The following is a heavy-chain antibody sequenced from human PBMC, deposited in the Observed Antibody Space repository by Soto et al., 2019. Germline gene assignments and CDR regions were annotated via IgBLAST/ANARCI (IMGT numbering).Heavy chain of an antibody. J-gene: IGHJ6*02. D-gene: IGHD4-4*01. CDR2: IIPIFGTA. CDR1: GGTFSSYA. Sequence: QVQLVQSGAEVKKPGSSVKVSCKASGGTFSSYAIIWVRQAPGQGLEWMGGIIPIFGTANYAQKFQGRVTITADESTSTAYMELSSLRSEDTAVYYCARTTTVTTTTRYYGMDVWGQGTTVTVSS. V-gene: IGHV1-69*01. CDR3: ARTTTVTTTTRYYGMDV.